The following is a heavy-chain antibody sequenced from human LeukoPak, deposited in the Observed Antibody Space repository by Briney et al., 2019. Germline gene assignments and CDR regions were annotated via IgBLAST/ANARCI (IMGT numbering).Heavy chain of an antibody. CDR1: GYTFTGYY. Sequence: ASVKVSCKASGYTFTGYYMHWVRQAPGQGLEWMGWINPNSGGTNYAQKFQGRVTMTRDTSISTAYMELSRLRSDDTAVYYCARDGGSYFRGGHYYYYMDVWGKGTTVTVSS. D-gene: IGHD1-26*01. J-gene: IGHJ6*03. V-gene: IGHV1-2*02. CDR2: INPNSGGT. CDR3: ARDGGSYFRGGHYYYYMDV.